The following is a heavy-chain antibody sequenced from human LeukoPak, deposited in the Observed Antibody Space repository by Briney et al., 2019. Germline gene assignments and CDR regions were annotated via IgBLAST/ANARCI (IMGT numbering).Heavy chain of an antibody. D-gene: IGHD3-3*01. J-gene: IGHJ6*03. Sequence: SETLSLTCTVSGGSISSYYWSWIRQPAGKGLEWIGRIYTSGSTNYNPSLKSRVTMSVDTSKNQFSLKLSSVTAADTAVYYCARDIRFLEQYYYMDVWGKGTTVTVSS. CDR1: GGSISSYY. CDR2: IYTSGST. CDR3: ARDIRFLEQYYYMDV. V-gene: IGHV4-4*07.